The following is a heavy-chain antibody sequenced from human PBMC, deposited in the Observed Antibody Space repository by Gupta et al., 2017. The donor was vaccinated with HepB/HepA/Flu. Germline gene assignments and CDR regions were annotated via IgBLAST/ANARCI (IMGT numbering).Heavy chain of an antibody. V-gene: IGHV1-2*04. Sequence: QVPLVQSGAEVTKPGASVKVSCKASGYSFTGRHIHWVRQAPGQGLEWMGWINPNSCGTNYAQKFQDWVTMSRDTSISTAYMELRSLKSDDTAIYYCARGGGIALEFDYWGQGTLVTVSS. CDR1: GYSFTGRH. J-gene: IGHJ4*02. D-gene: IGHD6-13*01. CDR2: INPNSCGT. CDR3: ARGGGIALEFDY.